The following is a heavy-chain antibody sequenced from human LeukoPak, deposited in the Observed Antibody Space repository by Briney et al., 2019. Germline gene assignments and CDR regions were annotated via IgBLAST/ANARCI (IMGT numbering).Heavy chain of an antibody. Sequence: PGGSLRLSCAASGFTFSSYAMHWVRQAPGKGLEWVAVISYDGSNKYYADSVQGRFTISRDNSKNTVYLQMNTLRPDDTAVYYCANLYSGSPIHAFDIWGQGTTVTVSS. J-gene: IGHJ3*02. D-gene: IGHD1-26*01. CDR2: ISYDGSNK. CDR3: ANLYSGSPIHAFDI. CDR1: GFTFSSYA. V-gene: IGHV3-30*04.